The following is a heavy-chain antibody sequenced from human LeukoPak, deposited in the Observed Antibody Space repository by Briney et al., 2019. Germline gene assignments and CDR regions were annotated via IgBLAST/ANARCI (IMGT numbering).Heavy chain of an antibody. CDR2: IYCSGST. V-gene: IGHV4-59*08. D-gene: IGHD2-2*02. CDR3: ARVGILCSSTSCHTDYYYYYGMDV. Sequence: PSETMSLTCTVSGGSIGSYYWSWIRQPPGKGLEWIGYIYCSGSTNFNPSLKSRVTISVDTSKNQFSLKLSSVTAADTAVYYCARVGILCSSTSCHTDYYYYYGMDVWGQGTTVTVSS. J-gene: IGHJ6*02. CDR1: GGSIGSYY.